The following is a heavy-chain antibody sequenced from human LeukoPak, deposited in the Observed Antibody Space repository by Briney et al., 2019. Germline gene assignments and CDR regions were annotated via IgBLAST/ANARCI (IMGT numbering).Heavy chain of an antibody. Sequence: GASVKVSCKASGYTFTSYDINWVRQATGQGLEWMGWMNPNSGNTGYAQKFQGRATMTRNTSISTAYMELSSLRSEDTAVYYCARSYYDFWSGYYKGDHFDYWGQGTLVSVSS. J-gene: IGHJ4*02. D-gene: IGHD3-3*01. V-gene: IGHV1-8*01. CDR1: GYTFTSYD. CDR3: ARSYYDFWSGYYKGDHFDY. CDR2: MNPNSGNT.